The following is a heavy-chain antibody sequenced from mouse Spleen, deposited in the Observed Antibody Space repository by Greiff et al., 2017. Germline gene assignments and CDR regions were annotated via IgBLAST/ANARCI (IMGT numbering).Heavy chain of an antibody. CDR3: ARHYYGSSYAMDY. D-gene: IGHD1-1*01. V-gene: IGHV5-9*01. Sequence: EVKLVESGGGLVKPGGSLKLSCAASGFTFSSYTMSWVRQTPEKRLEWVATISGGGGNTYYPDSVKGRFTISRDNAKNTLYLQMSSLRSEDTALYYCARHYYGSSYAMDYWGHRTSVSVSS. J-gene: IGHJ4*01. CDR1: GFTFSSYT. CDR2: ISGGGGNT.